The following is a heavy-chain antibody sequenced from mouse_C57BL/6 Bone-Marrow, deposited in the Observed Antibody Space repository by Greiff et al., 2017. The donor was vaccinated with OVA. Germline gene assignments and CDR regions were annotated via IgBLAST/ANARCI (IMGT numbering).Heavy chain of an antibody. CDR2: IDPSDSYT. CDR1: GYTFTSYW. J-gene: IGHJ4*01. CDR3: ARDAMDY. V-gene: IGHV1-50*01. Sequence: QVQLQQPGAELVNPGASVKLSCKASGYTFTSYWMQWVKQRPGQGLEWIGEIDPSDSYTNYNQKFKGKATLTVDTSSSTAYMQLSSLTSEDSAVYYCARDAMDYWGQGTSVTVSS.